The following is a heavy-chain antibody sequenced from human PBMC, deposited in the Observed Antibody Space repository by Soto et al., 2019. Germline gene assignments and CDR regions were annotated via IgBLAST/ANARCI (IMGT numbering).Heavy chain of an antibody. CDR2: ISYDGSKK. Sequence: QVQLVESGGGVVQPGRSLRLSCAASGFTFSGYAMHWVRQAPGKGLEWMAVISYDGSKKNYADSVKGRFTISRDNXXNTLYLQMNSLRAEDTAVYYCARVRYGDYVGYFQHWGQGTLVTVSS. J-gene: IGHJ1*01. CDR1: GFTFSGYA. D-gene: IGHD4-17*01. CDR3: ARVRYGDYVGYFQH. V-gene: IGHV3-30-3*01.